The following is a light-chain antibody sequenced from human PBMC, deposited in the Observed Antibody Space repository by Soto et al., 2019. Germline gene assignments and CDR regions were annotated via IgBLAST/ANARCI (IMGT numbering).Light chain of an antibody. CDR3: ATYTTTNILL. V-gene: IGLV2-14*01. CDR2: DVT. CDR1: TTDIHDFNS. J-gene: IGLJ1*01. Sequence: QSALTQPASVSGSPGQSITISCSGPTTDIHDFNSISWYQHHPGKAPKLIAYDVTRRPSGVSRRFSGSKSGLTASLTISGLQAEDEADYFCATYTTTNILLFGTATKLTVL.